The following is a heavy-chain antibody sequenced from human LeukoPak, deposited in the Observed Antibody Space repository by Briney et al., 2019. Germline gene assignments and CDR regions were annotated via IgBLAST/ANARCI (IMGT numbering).Heavy chain of an antibody. CDR3: ARGRAQNEDQWLLQGY. D-gene: IGHD5-12*01. CDR1: GYTFTAYY. V-gene: IGHV1-2*02. J-gene: IGHJ4*02. Sequence: ASVKVSCKASGYTFTAYYIHWVRQAPGQGLGWMGWIRPNSGGTNYAQKLQGRVTVTRDTSISTAYMELSGLISDDTAVDYCARGRAQNEDQWLLQGYWGQGTLVTISS. CDR2: IRPNSGGT.